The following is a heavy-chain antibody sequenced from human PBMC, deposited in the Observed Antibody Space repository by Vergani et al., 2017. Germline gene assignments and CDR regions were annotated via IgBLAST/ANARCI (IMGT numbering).Heavy chain of an antibody. J-gene: IGHJ4*02. CDR2: ISSSGSTI. Sequence: EVQLLESGGGLVQPGGSLRLSCAASGFTFSSYEMNWVRQAPGKGLEWVSYISSSGSTIYYADSVKGRFTISRDNAKNSLYLQMNSLRAEDTAVYYCARASSQSPEGYFDYWGQGTLVTVSS. D-gene: IGHD2-15*01. V-gene: IGHV3-48*03. CDR1: GFTFSSYE. CDR3: ARASSQSPEGYFDY.